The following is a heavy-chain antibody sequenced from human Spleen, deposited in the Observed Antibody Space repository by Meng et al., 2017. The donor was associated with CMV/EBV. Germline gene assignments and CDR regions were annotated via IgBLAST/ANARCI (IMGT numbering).Heavy chain of an antibody. CDR1: GFTFSNSA. Sequence: GGSLRLSCAASGFTFSNSAMSWVRLAPGKGLEWVSAITASGGSTYHADSVEGRFTISRDNSKNTLYLQMNSLRPEDTAVYYCAKGPSVFWSGFPDTYYFEFWGQGTLVTVSS. J-gene: IGHJ4*02. D-gene: IGHD3-3*01. V-gene: IGHV3-23*01. CDR3: AKGPSVFWSGFPDTYYFEF. CDR2: ITASGGST.